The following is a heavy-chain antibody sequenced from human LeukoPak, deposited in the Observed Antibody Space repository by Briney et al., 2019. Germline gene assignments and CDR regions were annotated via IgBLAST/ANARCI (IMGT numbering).Heavy chain of an antibody. J-gene: IGHJ3*02. V-gene: IGHV3-9*01. D-gene: IGHD6-6*01. CDR2: ISWNSGSI. CDR3: AKDLNEYSSSYAFDI. Sequence: GGSLRLSCAASGFTFDDYAMHWLRQAPGKGLELVSGISWNSGSIGYADSVKGRFTISRDNAKNSLYLQMNSLRAEDTALYYCAKDLNEYSSSYAFDIWGQGTMVTVSS. CDR1: GFTFDDYA.